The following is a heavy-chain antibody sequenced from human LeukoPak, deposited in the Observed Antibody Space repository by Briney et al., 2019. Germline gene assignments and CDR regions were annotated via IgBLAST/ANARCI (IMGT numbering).Heavy chain of an antibody. V-gene: IGHV1-2*02. CDR2: INPNSGGT. D-gene: IGHD3-10*01. J-gene: IGHJ4*02. Sequence: ASVKVSCKASGYTFTGYYMHWVRQAPGQGLEWMGWINPNSGGTNYAQKFHGRVTMTRHTSISTAYMELSRLRSDDTALYYCARDDPRGWYYFDYWGQGTLVTVSS. CDR3: ARDDPRGWYYFDY. CDR1: GYTFTGYY.